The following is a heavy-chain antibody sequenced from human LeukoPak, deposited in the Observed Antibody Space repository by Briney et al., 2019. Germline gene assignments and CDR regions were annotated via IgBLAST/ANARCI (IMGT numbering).Heavy chain of an antibody. J-gene: IGHJ4*02. CDR1: GYTFTSYD. D-gene: IGHD3-3*01. CDR2: MNPNSGNT. Sequence: ASVKVSCKASGYTFTSYDINWVRQATGQGLEWMGWMNPNSGNTGYAQKFQGRVTITRNTSISTAYMELSSLRSEDTAVYYCARDKDDFWSGYYRGGPFDYWGQGTLVTVSS. V-gene: IGHV1-8*03. CDR3: ARDKDDFWSGYYRGGPFDY.